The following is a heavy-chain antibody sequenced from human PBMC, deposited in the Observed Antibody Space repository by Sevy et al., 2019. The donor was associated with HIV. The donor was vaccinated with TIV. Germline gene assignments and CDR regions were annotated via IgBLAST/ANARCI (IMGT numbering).Heavy chain of an antibody. Sequence: GESLKISCKGSGYSFTSYWIGWVRQMPGKGLEWMGIIYPGDSDTRYSPSFQGQVTISADNSISTAYLQWSSLKASDTAMDYCARPHSSSSCYYYYGMDVWGQGTTVTVSS. CDR2: IYPGDSDT. CDR1: GYSFTSYW. CDR3: ARPHSSSSCYYYYGMDV. J-gene: IGHJ6*02. D-gene: IGHD6-6*01. V-gene: IGHV5-51*01.